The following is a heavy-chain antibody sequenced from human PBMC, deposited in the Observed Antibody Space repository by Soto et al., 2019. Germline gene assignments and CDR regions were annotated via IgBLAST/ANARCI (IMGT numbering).Heavy chain of an antibody. V-gene: IGHV3-66*01. J-gene: IGHJ4*02. CDR3: AAYSHKGY. CDR1: GFTVSNNY. Sequence: GGALRLSCAASGFTVSNNYMSWVRQAPGKGLEWVSLIYSGGSTYYADSVKGRFTISRDSSKNTLYLQMNSLRAEDTAMYYCAAYSHKGYWGQGTLVTVSS. D-gene: IGHD3-16*01. CDR2: IYSGGST.